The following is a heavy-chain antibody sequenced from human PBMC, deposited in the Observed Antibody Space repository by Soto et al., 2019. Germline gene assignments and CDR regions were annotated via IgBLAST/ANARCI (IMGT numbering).Heavy chain of an antibody. CDR1: GFTVSSNY. V-gene: IGHV3-53*01. D-gene: IGHD3-22*01. Sequence: GGSLRLSCAASGFTVSSNYMSWVRQAPGEGLEWVSVIYSGGSTYYADSVKGRFTISRDNSKNTLYLQMNSLRAEDTAVYYCARPYDSSGSDAFDIWGQGTMVTVSS. CDR3: ARPYDSSGSDAFDI. CDR2: IYSGGST. J-gene: IGHJ3*02.